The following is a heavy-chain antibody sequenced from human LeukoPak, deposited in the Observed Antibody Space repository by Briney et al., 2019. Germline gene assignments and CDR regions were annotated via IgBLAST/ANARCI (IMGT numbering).Heavy chain of an antibody. D-gene: IGHD1-1*01. CDR2: IIPIFGTA. CDR1: GGTFSSYA. J-gene: IGHJ5*02. CDR3: AKEVGTYNWFDP. V-gene: IGHV1-69*05. Sequence: SVKVSCKASGGTFSSYAISWVRQAPGQGLEWMGGIIPIFGTANYAQKFQGRVTITTDESTSTAYMELSSLRSEDTAVYYCAKEVGTYNWFDPLGQGTLVTVSS.